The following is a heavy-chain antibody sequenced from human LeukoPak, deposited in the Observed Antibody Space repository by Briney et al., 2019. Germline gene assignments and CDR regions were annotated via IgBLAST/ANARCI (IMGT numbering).Heavy chain of an antibody. V-gene: IGHV1-18*01. J-gene: IGHJ4*02. CDR2: ISPYNGDT. Sequence: ASVKVSCKASGYSFTFYGISWVRQAPGQGLEWMGWISPYNGDTNYAQKLQGRVTMTTDTSTSTAYMELRSLTSDDTAVYYCARELYYYASSARDYFDYWGQGTLVTVSS. CDR3: ARELYYYASSARDYFDY. D-gene: IGHD3-22*01. CDR1: GYSFTFYG.